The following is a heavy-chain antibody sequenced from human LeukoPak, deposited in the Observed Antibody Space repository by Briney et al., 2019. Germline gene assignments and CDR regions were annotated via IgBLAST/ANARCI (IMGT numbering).Heavy chain of an antibody. V-gene: IGHV3-9*03. D-gene: IGHD3-10*01. J-gene: IGHJ4*02. Sequence: GGSLRLSCAASGFTFSSYGMHWVRQAPGEGLEWVSGISWNSGSIGYADSVKGRFTISRDNAKNSLYLQMNSLRAEDMALYYCAKDVDYGSGGNFYYFDYWGQGTLVTVSS. CDR1: GFTFSSYG. CDR3: AKDVDYGSGGNFYYFDY. CDR2: ISWNSGSI.